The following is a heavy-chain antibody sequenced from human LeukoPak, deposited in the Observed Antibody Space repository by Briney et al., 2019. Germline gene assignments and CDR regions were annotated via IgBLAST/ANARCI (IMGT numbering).Heavy chain of an antibody. Sequence: ASVKVSCKASGYTFTSYYMHWVRQAPGQGLEWMGIINPSGGSTSYAQKFQGRVTMTRDMSTSTVYMELSSLRSEDTAVYYRAREFDGGKALKYWGQGTLVTVSS. CDR1: GYTFTSYY. V-gene: IGHV1-46*01. J-gene: IGHJ4*02. CDR3: AREFDGGKALKY. CDR2: INPSGGST. D-gene: IGHD4-23*01.